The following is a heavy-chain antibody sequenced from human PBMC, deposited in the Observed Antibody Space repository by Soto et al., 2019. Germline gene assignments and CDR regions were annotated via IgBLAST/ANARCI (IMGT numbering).Heavy chain of an antibody. D-gene: IGHD2-2*02. CDR3: ARFVRSCSGTTCYTRADV. J-gene: IGHJ6*02. CDR2: IYYSGST. V-gene: IGHV4-61*01. Sequence: SEPLSLTCTVAGGSVSSGSYYWNWIRQPPGKGLEWIGYIYYSGSTNYNPSLKSRVTISLDTSKNQFSLKLNSVTAADTAVYHCARFVRSCSGTTCYTRADVWGHGTTVTVSS. CDR1: GGSVSSGSYY.